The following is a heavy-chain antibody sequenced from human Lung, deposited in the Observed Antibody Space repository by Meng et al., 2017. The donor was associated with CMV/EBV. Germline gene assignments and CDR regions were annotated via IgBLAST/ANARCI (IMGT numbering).Heavy chain of an antibody. J-gene: IGHJ4*02. Sequence: QLRLHEAGPGRVNPSETLSLTCTVSVGSISSSSYDWAWIRQPPGEGLEWIGSVVYSGTTYYTSSLKSRVSISVDTSKNQFSLKLSSVTAADTAVYYCARHHHSPTFDYWGQGTLVTVSS. CDR1: VGSISSSSYD. CDR2: VVYSGTT. V-gene: IGHV4-39*01. D-gene: IGHD1-14*01. CDR3: ARHHHSPTFDY.